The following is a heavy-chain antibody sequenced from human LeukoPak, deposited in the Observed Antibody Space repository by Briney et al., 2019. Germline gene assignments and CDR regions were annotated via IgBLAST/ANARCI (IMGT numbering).Heavy chain of an antibody. CDR2: INHSGST. Sequence: RSGGSLRLSCAASGFTVSSNYMSWVRQAPGKGLEWIGEINHSGSTNYNPSLKSRVTISVDTSKNQFSLKLSSVTAADTAVYYCARGRDRYCSSTSCSNWFDPWGQGTLVTVSS. J-gene: IGHJ5*02. D-gene: IGHD2-2*01. V-gene: IGHV4-34*01. CDR3: ARGRDRYCSSTSCSNWFDP. CDR1: GFTVSSNY.